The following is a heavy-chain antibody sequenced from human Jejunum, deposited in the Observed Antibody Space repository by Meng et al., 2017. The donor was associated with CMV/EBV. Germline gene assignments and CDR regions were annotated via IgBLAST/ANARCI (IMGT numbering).Heavy chain of an antibody. CDR1: GGSIGSGEYY. Sequence: QVQLQESGQGLVKPSQTLSLTCSVSGGSIGSGEYYWSWIRQPPGKGLEWIGYIHDTGSTYYNPSLKSRVDISLGTSRNHFSLTLSSVTAEDTAVYFCARGSIFVSFDSWGQGTLVTVSS. CDR3: ARGSIFVSFDS. J-gene: IGHJ4*02. V-gene: IGHV4-30-4*08. CDR2: IHDTGST. D-gene: IGHD3-3*01.